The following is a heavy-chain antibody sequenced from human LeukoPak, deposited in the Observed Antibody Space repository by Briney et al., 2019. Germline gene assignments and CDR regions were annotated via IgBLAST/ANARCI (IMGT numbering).Heavy chain of an antibody. Sequence: SETLSLTCTVSGGSISRYYWSWIRQPAGKGLEWIGRIYSDGTITYNPSLQSRLTMSIDTSKNQFSLKLSFVTAADTAVYYCARAPIAAQYYYYYMDVWGKGTTVTVSS. V-gene: IGHV4-4*07. CDR2: IYSDGTI. CDR3: ARAPIAAQYYYYYMDV. CDR1: GGSISRYY. J-gene: IGHJ6*03. D-gene: IGHD6-6*01.